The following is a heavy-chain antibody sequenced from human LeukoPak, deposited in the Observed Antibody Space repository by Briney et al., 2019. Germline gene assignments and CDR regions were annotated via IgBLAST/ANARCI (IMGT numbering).Heavy chain of an antibody. Sequence: ASVKVSCMVSGYTLTALSMHWVRQAPGQGLEWMGGFHPEDGETIYAQKFQGRVTMTEDTSTDTAYMELSSLRSDDTAVYYCTTGKIYCSTTSCSDDYWGQGTLVTVSS. V-gene: IGHV1-24*01. CDR3: TTGKIYCSTTSCSDDY. D-gene: IGHD2-2*01. J-gene: IGHJ4*02. CDR2: FHPEDGET. CDR1: GYTLTALS.